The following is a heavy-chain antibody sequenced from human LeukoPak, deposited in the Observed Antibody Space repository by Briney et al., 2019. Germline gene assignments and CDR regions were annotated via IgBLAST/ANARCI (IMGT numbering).Heavy chain of an antibody. J-gene: IGHJ4*02. V-gene: IGHV3-7*01. CDR3: XXDGSGWXYXDY. CDR2: IKQDGSEK. CDR1: GFTFSSYW. D-gene: IGHD6-19*01. Sequence: GGSLRLSCAASGFTFSSYWMSWVRQAPGKGLEWVANIKQDGSEKYYVDSVKGRFTISRDNAKNSLYLQMNSLRAEDTAVYYCXXDGSGWXYXDYWGQGXLVTV.